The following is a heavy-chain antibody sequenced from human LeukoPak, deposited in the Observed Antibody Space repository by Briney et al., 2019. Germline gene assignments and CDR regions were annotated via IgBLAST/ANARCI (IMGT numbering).Heavy chain of an antibody. J-gene: IGHJ4*02. CDR3: TKGLL. CDR1: GFSISKHD. Sequence: GGSLRLSCAASGFSISKHDMNWVRQAPGKGLEWVSAVSRSGGWTYYADPVKGRFTISRDDSKNMLYLQMNRLRAEDTAVYYCTKGLLWGQGTLVTVSS. CDR2: VSRSGGWT. V-gene: IGHV3-23*01.